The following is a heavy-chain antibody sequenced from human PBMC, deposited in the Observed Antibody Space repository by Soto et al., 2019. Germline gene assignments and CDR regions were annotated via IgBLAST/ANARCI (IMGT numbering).Heavy chain of an antibody. CDR3: ARVHITMGAEYFQH. Sequence: GASVKVSCKASGYTFTSYGISWVRQAPGQGLEWMGWISAYNGNTNYAQKLQGRVTMTTDTSTSTAYMELRSLRSDDTAVYYCARVHITMGAEYFQHWGQGTLVTVSS. CDR1: GYTFTSYG. D-gene: IGHD3-10*01. J-gene: IGHJ1*01. CDR2: ISAYNGNT. V-gene: IGHV1-18*01.